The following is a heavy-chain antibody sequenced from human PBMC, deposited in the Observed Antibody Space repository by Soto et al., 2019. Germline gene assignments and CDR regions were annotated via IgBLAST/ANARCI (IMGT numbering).Heavy chain of an antibody. J-gene: IGHJ6*03. CDR1: GGSFSGYY. Sequence: QVQLQQWGAGLLKPSETLSLTCAVYGGSFSGYYWSWIRQPPGKGLEWIGEINHSGSTNYNPSLKSRVTISVDTSKNQFSLKLSSVTAADMAVYYCARGSIAARPYYYYYYMDVWGKGTTVTVSS. V-gene: IGHV4-34*01. CDR3: ARGSIAARPYYYYYYMDV. CDR2: INHSGST. D-gene: IGHD6-6*01.